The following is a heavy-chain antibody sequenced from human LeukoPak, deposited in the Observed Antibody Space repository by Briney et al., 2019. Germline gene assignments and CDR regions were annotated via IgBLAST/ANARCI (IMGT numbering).Heavy chain of an antibody. J-gene: IGHJ4*02. CDR3: ARMNIYCSSTSCYPYYFDY. Sequence: PGGFLRLSCAASGFTVSSNYISWVRQAPGKGLEWVSVIYSGGSTYYADSVKGRFTISRDNSKNTLYLQMNSLRAEDTAVYYCARMNIYCSSTSCYPYYFDYWGQGTLVTVSS. CDR1: GFTVSSNY. V-gene: IGHV3-66*02. CDR2: IYSGGST. D-gene: IGHD2-2*01.